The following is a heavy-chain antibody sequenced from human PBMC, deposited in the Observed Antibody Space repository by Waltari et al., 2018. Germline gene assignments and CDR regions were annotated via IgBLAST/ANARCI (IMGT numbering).Heavy chain of an antibody. D-gene: IGHD4-4*01. Sequence: QVQLVESGGGVVQPGGSLRLSCAASGFTFSSYGMHWVRQAQGKGLEWVAFIRYDGSNKYYADSVKGRFTISRDNSKNTLYLQMNSLRAEDTAVYYCAKDVGTTVTTGSLGYWGQGTLVTVSS. CDR1: GFTFSSYG. CDR2: IRYDGSNK. CDR3: AKDVGTTVTTGSLGY. J-gene: IGHJ4*02. V-gene: IGHV3-30*02.